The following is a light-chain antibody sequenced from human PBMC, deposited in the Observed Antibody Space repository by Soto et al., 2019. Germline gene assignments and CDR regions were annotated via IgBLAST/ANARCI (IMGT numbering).Light chain of an antibody. CDR2: GAS. J-gene: IGKJ1*01. V-gene: IGKV3-15*01. Sequence: ESVLKQSPATLSLSPVERVTLSCRASQSVSSNLAWYQQKPGQSPRLLIYGASTRATGIPARFSGSGSGTEFTLTISSLQSEDFAVYYCQQYINLWTFGQGTKVDI. CDR3: QQYINLWT. CDR1: QSVSSN.